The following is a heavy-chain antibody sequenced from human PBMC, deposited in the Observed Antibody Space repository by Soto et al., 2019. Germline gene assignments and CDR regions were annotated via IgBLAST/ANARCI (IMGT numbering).Heavy chain of an antibody. Sequence: GASVKVSCKASGGTFSSYAISWVRQAPGQGLEWMGGIIPIFGTANYAQKFQGRVTITADESTSTACMELSSLRSEDTAVYYCARDLRPPYCSSTSCYTGFDYWGQGTLVTVSS. V-gene: IGHV1-69*13. J-gene: IGHJ4*02. D-gene: IGHD2-2*02. CDR2: IIPIFGTA. CDR3: ARDLRPPYCSSTSCYTGFDY. CDR1: GGTFSSYA.